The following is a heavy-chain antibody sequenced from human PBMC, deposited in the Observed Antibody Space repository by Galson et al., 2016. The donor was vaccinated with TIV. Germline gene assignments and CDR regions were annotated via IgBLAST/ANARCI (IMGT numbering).Heavy chain of an antibody. CDR3: ARGTEGGATAYWYVDL. CDR2: IIPILGIA. CDR1: GYSFTSYG. Sequence: SVKVSCKASGYSFTSYGVSWVRQAPGQGLEWMGRIIPILGIANYAEKIQGRATITADKSTSTAYMELSSLRSDDTAVYYCARGTEGGATAYWYVDLWGRGTLVTVSS. J-gene: IGHJ2*01. D-gene: IGHD1-26*01. V-gene: IGHV1-69*04.